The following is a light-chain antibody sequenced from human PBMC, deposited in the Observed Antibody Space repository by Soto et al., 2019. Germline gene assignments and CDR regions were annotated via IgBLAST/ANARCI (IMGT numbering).Light chain of an antibody. CDR2: SAT. J-gene: IGKJ4*01. V-gene: IGKV1-39*01. CDR3: QESNSAAFR. Sequence: QMTQSPPSLSASVGDRVTITCRASRGIANYVNWYQHKLGKAPKLLIYSATNLQSGVPSRFSGSGSGTRFTFTISGLQPDESATYYCQESNSAAFRFGGGTKLEIK. CDR1: RGIANY.